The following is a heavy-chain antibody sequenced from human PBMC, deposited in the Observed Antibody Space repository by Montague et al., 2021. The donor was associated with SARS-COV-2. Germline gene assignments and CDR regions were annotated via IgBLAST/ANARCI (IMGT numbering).Heavy chain of an antibody. Sequence: SETLSLTCTVSGGSTSSYYWSWIRQPLGKGLEWIGCIYYSGSTNYNPSLKSRVTISVDTSKNQFSLKLNSVTAADTAVYYCARTSVVVSGASRYFDLWGRGTLVTVSS. CDR2: IYYSGST. CDR3: ARTSVVVSGASRYFDL. J-gene: IGHJ2*01. CDR1: GGSTSSYY. V-gene: IGHV4-59*01. D-gene: IGHD2-2*01.